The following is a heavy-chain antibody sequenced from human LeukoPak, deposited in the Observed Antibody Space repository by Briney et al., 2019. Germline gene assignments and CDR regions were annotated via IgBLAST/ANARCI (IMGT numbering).Heavy chain of an antibody. D-gene: IGHD3-16*01. Sequence: PGGSLRLSCAASGFTFSGYWMSWARQAPGKGLEWVADISQDGSGKYYADSVKGRFTISRDNAKNSLYLQMNSLRVEDTAVYYCAKGGAHDVFGIWGQGTMVTVSS. CDR2: ISQDGSGK. J-gene: IGHJ3*02. CDR1: GFTFSGYW. V-gene: IGHV3-7*01. CDR3: AKGGAHDVFGI.